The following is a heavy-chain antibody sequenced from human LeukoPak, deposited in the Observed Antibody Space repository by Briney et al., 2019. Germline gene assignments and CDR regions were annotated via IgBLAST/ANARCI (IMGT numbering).Heavy chain of an antibody. V-gene: IGHV3-30*04. CDR2: ISSDGSNK. D-gene: IGHD4-17*01. CDR1: GFTFSNYD. J-gene: IGHJ4*02. CDR3: AKGETTVTTYFDY. Sequence: GGSLRLSCAASGFTFSNYDIHWVRQAPGKGLEWVAVISSDGSNKYYADSVRGRFTISRDNSKNTLFLQMNSLRAEDTAVYYCAKGETTVTTYFDYWGQGTLVTVSS.